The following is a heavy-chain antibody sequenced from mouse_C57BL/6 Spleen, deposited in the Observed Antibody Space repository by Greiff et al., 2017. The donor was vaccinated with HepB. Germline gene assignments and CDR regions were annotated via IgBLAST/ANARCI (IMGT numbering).Heavy chain of an antibody. CDR1: GFTFSSYA. D-gene: IGHD2-5*01. V-gene: IGHV5-4*01. CDR3: ARDPPYYSNYEGVWFAY. CDR2: ISDGGSYT. Sequence: EVKLMESGGGLVKPGGSLKLSCAASGFTFSSYAMSWVRQTPEKRLEWVATISDGGSYTYYPDNVKGRFTISRDNAKNNLYLQMSHLKSEDTAMYYCARDPPYYSNYEGVWFAYWGQGTLVTVSA. J-gene: IGHJ3*01.